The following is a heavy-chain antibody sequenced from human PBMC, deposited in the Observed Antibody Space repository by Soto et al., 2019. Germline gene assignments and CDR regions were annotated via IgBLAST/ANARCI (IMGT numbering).Heavy chain of an antibody. V-gene: IGHV3-30-3*01. Sequence: QVHLVESGGGVVQPGRSLRLSCAASGFTFSRYCMHWVRQAPGKWLEWVTVISYDGITGYYADSVKGRFTVSRDNSKDSLYLEMNSLRDEHTAVYYCARVGADEYDFGGRNLDVWGQGTTVTVSS. J-gene: IGHJ6*02. CDR1: GFTFSRYC. CDR3: ARVGADEYDFGGRNLDV. CDR2: ISYDGITG. D-gene: IGHD3-3*01.